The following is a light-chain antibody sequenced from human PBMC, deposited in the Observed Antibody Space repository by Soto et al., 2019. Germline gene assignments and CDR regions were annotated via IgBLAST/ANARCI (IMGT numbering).Light chain of an antibody. Sequence: VLTQTHRTLSMSPGERATIXCRASQNIRSNLAWYQQKPGQAPRLLIYGASTRATGIPARFSGSGSGTDFTLTISSLEPEDFAVYYCQQRSNWPWTFGQGTKVDIK. J-gene: IGKJ1*01. CDR2: GAS. CDR3: QQRSNWPWT. CDR1: QNIRSN. V-gene: IGKV3-11*01.